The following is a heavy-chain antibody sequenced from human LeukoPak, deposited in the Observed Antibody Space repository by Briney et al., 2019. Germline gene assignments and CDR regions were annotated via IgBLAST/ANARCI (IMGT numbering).Heavy chain of an antibody. CDR1: GFTFSSYW. D-gene: IGHD2-2*01. CDR3: ARALGYCSSASCYYFDN. CDR2: IKQDGSEK. J-gene: IGHJ4*02. Sequence: GGSLRLSCAASGFTFSSYWMSWVRQAPGKGLEWVANIKQDGSEKYYVDSVKGRFTISRDNAKNSLYLQMNSLRAEDTAVYYCARALGYCSSASCYYFDNWGQGTLVTVSS. V-gene: IGHV3-7*01.